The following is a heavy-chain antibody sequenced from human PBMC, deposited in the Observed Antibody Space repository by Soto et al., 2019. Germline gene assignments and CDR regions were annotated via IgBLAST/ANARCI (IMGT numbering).Heavy chain of an antibody. D-gene: IGHD3-22*01. V-gene: IGHV1-2*04. Sequence: GASVKVSCKASGYTFTGYYMHWVRQAPGQGLEWMGWINPNSGGTNYAQKFQGWVTMTRDTSISTAYMELSRLRSDDTAVYYCARDVKGNYYDSSGYYYVPNAFDIWGQGTMVTVSS. CDR3: ARDVKGNYYDSSGYYYVPNAFDI. CDR1: GYTFTGYY. J-gene: IGHJ3*02. CDR2: INPNSGGT.